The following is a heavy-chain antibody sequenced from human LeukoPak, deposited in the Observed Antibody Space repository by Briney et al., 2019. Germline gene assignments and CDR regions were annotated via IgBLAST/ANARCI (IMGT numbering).Heavy chain of an antibody. Sequence: NPSETLSLTCSVSGDSVTSSYLSWIRQPPGKGLEWIGYISYTADSNYNPSLKGRVTISTDTSKNQFSLKLSSVTATDTAVYYCATSSHSGSYRAHWGQGTLVTVSS. CDR2: ISYTADS. J-gene: IGHJ4*02. CDR1: GDSVTSSY. CDR3: ATSSHSGSYRAH. D-gene: IGHD3-10*01. V-gene: IGHV4-59*08.